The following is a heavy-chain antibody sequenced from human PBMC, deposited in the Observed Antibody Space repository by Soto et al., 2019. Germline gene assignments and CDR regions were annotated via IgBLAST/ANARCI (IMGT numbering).Heavy chain of an antibody. CDR3: ARHPYGDYPMYYYYYYMDV. J-gene: IGHJ6*03. V-gene: IGHV3-7*01. D-gene: IGHD4-17*01. CDR1: GFTFSSYW. CDR2: IKQDGSEK. Sequence: GGSLRLSCAASGFTFSSYWMSWVRQAPGKGLEWVANIKQDGSEKYYVDSVKGRFTISRDNAKNSLYLQMNSLRAEDTAVYYCARHPYGDYPMYYYYYYMDVWGKGTTVTVSS.